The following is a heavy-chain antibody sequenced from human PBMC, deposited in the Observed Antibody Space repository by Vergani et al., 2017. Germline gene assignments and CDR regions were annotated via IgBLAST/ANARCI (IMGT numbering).Heavy chain of an antibody. CDR2: IYHSGST. V-gene: IGHV4-30-2*01. CDR1: GGSISSGGYS. Sequence: QLQLQESGSGLVKPSQTLSLTCAVSGGSISSGGYSWSWIRQPPGKGLEWIGYIYHSGSTYYNPSLKSRVTISVDRSKNQFSLKLRSVTAADTAVYYCARGGIAVALPNWFDPWGQGTLVTVSS. D-gene: IGHD6-19*01. CDR3: ARGGIAVALPNWFDP. J-gene: IGHJ5*02.